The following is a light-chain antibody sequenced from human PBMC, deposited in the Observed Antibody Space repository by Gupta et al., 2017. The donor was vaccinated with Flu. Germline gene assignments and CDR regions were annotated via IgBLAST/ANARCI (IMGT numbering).Light chain of an antibody. CDR2: SIH. Sequence: TTTVGCSAAPVAADNYSGWHQPTPAQAPRLLIYSIHRRSAGAPDRFSVSLLGSTGALTITVANADDESVYYCVLYRNTGIWVFGGGTKLTVL. CDR1: AAPVAADNY. CDR3: VLYRNTGIWV. J-gene: IGLJ3*02. V-gene: IGLV8-61*01.